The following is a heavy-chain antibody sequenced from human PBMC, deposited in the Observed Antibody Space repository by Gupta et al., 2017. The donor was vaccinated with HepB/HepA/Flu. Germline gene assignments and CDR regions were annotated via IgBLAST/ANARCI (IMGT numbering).Heavy chain of an antibody. J-gene: IGHJ6*02. V-gene: IGHV3-11*01. CDR3: AIPGLVPAAIFYYYYGMDV. CDR1: GFTFSDYY. CDR2: SSSSGSTI. Sequence: QVQLVESGGGLVKPGGSLRLSCAASGFTFSDYYMSWIRQAPGKGLEWVSYSSSSGSTIYYADSVKGRFTISRDNAKNSLYLQMNSLRAEDTAVYYCAIPGLVPAAIFYYYYGMDVWGQGTTVTVSS. D-gene: IGHD2-2*01.